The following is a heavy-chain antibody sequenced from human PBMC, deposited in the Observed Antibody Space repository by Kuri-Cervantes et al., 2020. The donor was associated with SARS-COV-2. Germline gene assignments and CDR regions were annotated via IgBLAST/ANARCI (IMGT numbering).Heavy chain of an antibody. J-gene: IGHJ4*02. D-gene: IGHD4-17*01. Sequence: SLKISCAASGLTFDDYAMHWVRQAPGKGLEWVSGISWNSGSIGYADSVKGRFTISRDNAKNTLYLQMNSLRAENTAVYYCARGADRYGDHFDYWGQGTLVTVSS. V-gene: IGHV3-9*01. CDR3: ARGADRYGDHFDY. CDR2: ISWNSGSI. CDR1: GLTFDDYA.